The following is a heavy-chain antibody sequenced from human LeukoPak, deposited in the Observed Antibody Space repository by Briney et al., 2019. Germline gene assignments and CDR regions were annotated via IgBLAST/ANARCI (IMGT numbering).Heavy chain of an antibody. CDR1: GYTFTSYG. J-gene: IGHJ4*02. D-gene: IGHD6-13*01. CDR2: MKPNSGNT. CDR3: ARPGAAAGFAY. Sequence: ASVKVSCKASGYTFTSYGINWVRQAPGQGLEWMGLMKPNSGNTDSAQKFQGRITMTTNTSIETAYMELSSLRSEDTAVYYCARPGAAAGFAYWGQGTLVTVSS. V-gene: IGHV1-8*02.